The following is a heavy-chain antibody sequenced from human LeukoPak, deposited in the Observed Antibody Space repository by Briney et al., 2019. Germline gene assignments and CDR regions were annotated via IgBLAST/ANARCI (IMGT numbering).Heavy chain of an antibody. CDR2: IKGDERST. CDR3: AREIRSKYYFDY. D-gene: IGHD3-16*01. CDR1: GFTFSSYW. V-gene: IGHV3-74*01. J-gene: IGHJ4*02. Sequence: GGSLRLSCAASGFTFSSYWLHWVRQAPGKGLVWVSRIKGDERSTNYADSVKGRFTISRDNAKNTVYLEMNSLRAEDTAVYYCAREIRSKYYFDYWGQGTLVTVSS.